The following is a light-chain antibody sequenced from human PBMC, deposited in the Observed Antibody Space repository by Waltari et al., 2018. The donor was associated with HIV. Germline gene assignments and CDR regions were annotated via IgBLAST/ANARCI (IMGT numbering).Light chain of an antibody. CDR1: SSNLGAPYD. Sequence: QSVLTQPPSVSGAPGQRVTISCTGSSSNLGAPYDVHWYQQLQGTAPKLLIYGHNKRPAGVPDRCSGAKSGTSAALTITGLQAEDEADYYCQSFDSNLFGWVFGGGTKLTVL. CDR2: GHN. CDR3: QSFDSNLFGWV. J-gene: IGLJ2*01. V-gene: IGLV1-40*01.